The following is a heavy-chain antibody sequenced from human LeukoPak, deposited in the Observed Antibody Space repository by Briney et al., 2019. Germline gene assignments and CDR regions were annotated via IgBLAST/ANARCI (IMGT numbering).Heavy chain of an antibody. CDR1: GFTFSSYS. D-gene: IGHD3-22*01. CDR3: ARGSSGEY. J-gene: IGHJ4*02. Sequence: GGSLRLSCAASGFTFSSYSMNWVRQAPGKGLEWISYISSGSSTMYYADSVKGRFTISRDNANNSLYLQMNSLRGEDTAVCYCARGSSGEYWGQGTLVTVSS. V-gene: IGHV3-48*01. CDR2: ISSGSSTM.